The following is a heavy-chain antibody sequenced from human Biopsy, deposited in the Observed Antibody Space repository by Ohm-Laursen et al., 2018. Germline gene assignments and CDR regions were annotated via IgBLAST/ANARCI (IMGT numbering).Heavy chain of an antibody. CDR3: ATKLTGYFHH. V-gene: IGHV1-69*06. J-gene: IGHJ1*01. CDR1: GYTFSSYG. Sequence: ASVKVSCKASGYTFSSYGINWVRQAPGQGLEWLGGNIPILGTGNYAQKFQDRVTVAADTSTSTATMELRSLRSDDTAVYYCATKLTGYFHHWGRGTLVIVSS. D-gene: IGHD3-9*01. CDR2: NIPILGTG.